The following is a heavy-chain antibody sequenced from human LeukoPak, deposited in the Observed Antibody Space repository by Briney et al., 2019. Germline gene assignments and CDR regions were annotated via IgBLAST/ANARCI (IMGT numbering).Heavy chain of an antibody. V-gene: IGHV4-34*01. CDR2: INHSGST. CDR1: GGSFSGYY. D-gene: IGHD3-9*01. CDR3: ARTTGDILTGTPGVDV. Sequence: SGTLSLTCAVYGGSFSGYYWSWIRQAPGKGLEGIGEINHSGSTNYNPSLKSRVTISVDTSKNQFSLKLSSVTAADTAVYSCARTTGDILTGTPGVDVWGKGTTVTVSS. J-gene: IGHJ6*04.